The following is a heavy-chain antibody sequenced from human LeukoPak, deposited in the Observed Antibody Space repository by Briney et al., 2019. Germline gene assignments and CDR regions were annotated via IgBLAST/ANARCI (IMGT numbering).Heavy chain of an antibody. CDR2: ITWVGGST. CDR1: GFTFDDYT. V-gene: IGHV3-43*01. CDR3: AKGKNTGSYLSHVDY. D-gene: IGHD3-10*01. J-gene: IGHJ4*02. Sequence: GGSLRLSCAASGFTFDDYTMHWVRQAPGKGLEWVSLITWVGGSTYYADSVKGRFTITRDNSNNSLYLQMNSLRTEDTALYYCAKGKNTGSYLSHVDYWGQGTLVTVSS.